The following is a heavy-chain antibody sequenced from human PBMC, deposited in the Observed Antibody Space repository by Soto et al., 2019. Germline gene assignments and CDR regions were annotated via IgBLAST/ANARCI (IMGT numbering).Heavy chain of an antibody. D-gene: IGHD6-19*01. CDR3: ARDQYSSGFDAFDI. J-gene: IGHJ3*02. CDR2: IWYDGSNK. Sequence: GVLRLSCAASVFTFSSYGMHWVRQAPGKGLEWVAVIWYDGSNKYYADSVKGRFTISRDNSKNTLYLQMNSLRAEDTAVYYCARDQYSSGFDAFDIWGQGTMVTVSS. CDR1: VFTFSSYG. V-gene: IGHV3-33*01.